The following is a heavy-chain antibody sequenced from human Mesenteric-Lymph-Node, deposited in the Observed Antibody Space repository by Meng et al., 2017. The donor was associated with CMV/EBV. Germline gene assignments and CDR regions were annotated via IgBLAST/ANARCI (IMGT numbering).Heavy chain of an antibody. CDR1: GFSFDDYT. J-gene: IGHJ4*02. CDR2: ISWDGGST. Sequence: GGSLRLSCAASGFSFDDYTMHWVRQAPGKGLEWVSLISWDGGSTYYADSVKGRFTISRDNSKNSLYLQMNSLRTEDTALYYCAKGGSSRGAYYFDYWGQGTLVTVSS. V-gene: IGHV3-43*01. CDR3: AKGGSSRGAYYFDY. D-gene: IGHD6-6*01.